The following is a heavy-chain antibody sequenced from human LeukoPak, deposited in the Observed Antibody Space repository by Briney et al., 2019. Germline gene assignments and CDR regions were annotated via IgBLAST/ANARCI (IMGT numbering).Heavy chain of an antibody. V-gene: IGHV3-66*01. CDR1: GFTLSGAW. Sequence: PGGSLRLSCTASGFTLSGAWVNWVRQAPGKGLEWVSVIYSGGSTYYADSVKGRFTISRDNSKNTLYLQMNSLRAEDTAVYYCARDQDYYDSSGYSFWGQGTLVTVSS. J-gene: IGHJ4*02. CDR3: ARDQDYYDSSGYSF. CDR2: IYSGGST. D-gene: IGHD3-22*01.